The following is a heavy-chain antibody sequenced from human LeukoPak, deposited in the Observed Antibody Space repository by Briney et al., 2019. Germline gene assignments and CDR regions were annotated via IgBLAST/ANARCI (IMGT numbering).Heavy chain of an antibody. D-gene: IGHD4-23*01. CDR1: GGSISSYY. V-gene: IGHV4-59*01. CDR3: ARGSHGGNSD. CDR2: IYYSGST. J-gene: IGHJ4*02. Sequence: PSETLSLTCTVSGGSISSYYWSWIRQPPGKGLEWIGYIYYSGSTNYNPSLKSRVTISVDTSKNQFSLKLSSVTAADTAVYYCARGSHGGNSDWGQGTLVTVSS.